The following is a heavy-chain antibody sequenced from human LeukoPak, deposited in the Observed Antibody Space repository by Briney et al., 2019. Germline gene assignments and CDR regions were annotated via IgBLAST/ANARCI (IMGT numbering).Heavy chain of an antibody. V-gene: IGHV3-53*01. Sequence: GGSLRLSCAASGFTVSSNYMTWVRQAPGEGLEWLSVIYSDGSTYYADSVKGRFTILRDNSKNTLYLQMNSLRAEDTAVYYRARLPIVVITSGGYWGQGTLVTVSS. D-gene: IGHD3-22*01. CDR2: IYSDGST. J-gene: IGHJ4*02. CDR3: ARLPIVVITSGGY. CDR1: GFTVSSNY.